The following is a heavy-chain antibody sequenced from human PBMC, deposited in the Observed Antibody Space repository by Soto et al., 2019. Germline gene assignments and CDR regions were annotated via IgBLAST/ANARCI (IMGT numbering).Heavy chain of an antibody. J-gene: IGHJ4*02. V-gene: IGHV3-15*01. D-gene: IGHD3-22*01. CDR2: IKRKTDGGTT. Sequence: PGGSLRLSCAASGFTFSNAWMSWVRQAPGKGLEWVGRIKRKTDGGTTDYAAPVKGRFTISRDDSKNTLYLQMNSLKTEDTAVYYCTTGLSSGYYSFDYWGQGTLVTVSS. CDR1: GFTFSNAW. CDR3: TTGLSSGYYSFDY.